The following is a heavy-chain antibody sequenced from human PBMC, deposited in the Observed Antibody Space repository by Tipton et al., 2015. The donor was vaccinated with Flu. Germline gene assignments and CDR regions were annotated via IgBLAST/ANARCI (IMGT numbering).Heavy chain of an antibody. CDR3: ARGTGYGTYFDS. CDR2: IHYSGSP. V-gene: IGHV4-38-2*02. D-gene: IGHD5-12*01. J-gene: IGHJ4*02. CDR1: GYSMRSDYF. Sequence: TLSLTCTVSGYSMRSDYFWGWIRQPPGKGLEWIGNIHYSGSPHYNPSLKSRVTISIDTSKNQFSLKMKSVTAADTAVYYCARGTGYGTYFDSWGRGTLVTVSS.